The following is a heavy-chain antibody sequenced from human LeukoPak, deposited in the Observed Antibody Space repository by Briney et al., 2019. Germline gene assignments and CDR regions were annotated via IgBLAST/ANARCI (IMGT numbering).Heavy chain of an antibody. CDR3: ARERGYDFWSGYYGMDV. V-gene: IGHV3-7*05. CDR1: GFTFSSYW. CDR2: IKQDGSEK. Sequence: PGGSLRLSCAASGFTFSSYWMSWVRQAPGKGLEWVANIKQDGSEKYYVDSVKGRFTISRDNAKNSLYLQMNSLRAEDTAVYYCARERGYDFWSGYYGMDVWGQGTTVTVSS. D-gene: IGHD3-3*01. J-gene: IGHJ6*02.